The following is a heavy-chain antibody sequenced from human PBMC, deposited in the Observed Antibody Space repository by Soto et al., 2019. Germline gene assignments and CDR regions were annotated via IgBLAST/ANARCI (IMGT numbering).Heavy chain of an antibody. V-gene: IGHV3-33*01. CDR1: GFTFSSYG. J-gene: IGHJ4*02. Sequence: QVQLVESGGGVVQPGRSLRLSCAASGFTFSSYGMHWVRQAPGKGLEWVAVIWYDGSNKYYADSVKGGFTISRDNSKNPLYLQMNSLRAEDKAVYYCARVKRLSPAAQHCGNAAFDYWGQGTLVTVSS. CDR2: IWYDGSNK. CDR3: ARVKRLSPAAQHCGNAAFDY. D-gene: IGHD3-16*01.